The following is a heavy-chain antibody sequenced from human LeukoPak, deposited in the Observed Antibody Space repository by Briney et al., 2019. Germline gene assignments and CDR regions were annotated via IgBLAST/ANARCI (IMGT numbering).Heavy chain of an antibody. CDR1: GGSFSSHY. Sequence: PSETLSLTCAVYGGSFSSHYWSWIRQPPGKGLEWIGYIYYSGSTNYNPSLKSRVTISVDTSKNQFSLKLSSVTAADTAVYYCARAPAAGTVGYFQHWGQGTLVTISS. J-gene: IGHJ1*01. CDR3: ARAPAAGTVGYFQH. D-gene: IGHD6-13*01. V-gene: IGHV4-59*11. CDR2: IYYSGST.